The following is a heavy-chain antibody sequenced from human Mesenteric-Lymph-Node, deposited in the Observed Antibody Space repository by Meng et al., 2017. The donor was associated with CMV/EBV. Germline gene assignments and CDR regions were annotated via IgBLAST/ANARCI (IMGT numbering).Heavy chain of an antibody. CDR1: CYTFTHYG. D-gene: IGHD3-10*01. CDR3: VWGSGSFSQFDS. J-gene: IGHJ4*02. Sequence: CKTSCYTFTHYGITWVRQAPGQGLEWMGRISAYNGNTEFAQKFQGRLIMTTDASTATAHMELRSLKSDDTAIYYCVWGSGSFSQFDSWGQGSLVTVSS. CDR2: ISAYNGNT. V-gene: IGHV1-18*01.